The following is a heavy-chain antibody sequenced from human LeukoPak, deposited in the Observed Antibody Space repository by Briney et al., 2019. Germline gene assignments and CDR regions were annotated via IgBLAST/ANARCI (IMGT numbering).Heavy chain of an antibody. Sequence: PSETLSLTCTVSGGSISSYYWSWIRQPPGKGLEWIGYIYYSGSTYYNPSLKSRVTISVDTSKNQFSLKLSSVTAADTAVYYCARERQRGVYYYYGMDVWGQGTTVTVSS. CDR2: IYYSGST. CDR3: ARERQRGVYYYYGMDV. V-gene: IGHV4-59*12. CDR1: GGSISSYY. J-gene: IGHJ6*02. D-gene: IGHD3-10*01.